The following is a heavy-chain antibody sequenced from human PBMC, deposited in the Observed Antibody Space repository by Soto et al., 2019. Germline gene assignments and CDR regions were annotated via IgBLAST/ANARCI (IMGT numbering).Heavy chain of an antibody. CDR1: GYTFTSYG. V-gene: IGHV1-18*01. CDR3: ARDLTYYDFWSGYYLLY. J-gene: IGHJ4*02. D-gene: IGHD3-3*01. Sequence: ASVKVSCKASGYTFTSYGISWVRQAPGQGLEWMGWISAYNGNTNYAQKLQGRVTMTTDTSTSTAYMELRSLRSDDTAVYYCARDLTYYDFWSGYYLLYWGQGTLVTVSS. CDR2: ISAYNGNT.